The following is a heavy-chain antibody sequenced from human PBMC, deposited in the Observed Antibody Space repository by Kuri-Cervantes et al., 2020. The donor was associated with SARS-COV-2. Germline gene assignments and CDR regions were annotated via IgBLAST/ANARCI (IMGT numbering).Heavy chain of an antibody. Sequence: SVKVSCKASGGTFSSYALSWVRQAPGQGLEWMGGIIPIIGTPNYAQKFQDRVTITADESTSTGYMELSSLRSEDTAVYYCARDHGIAAFDIWGQGTMVTVSS. CDR2: IIPIIGTP. D-gene: IGHD6-13*01. CDR3: ARDHGIAAFDI. V-gene: IGHV1-69*13. CDR1: GGTFSSYA. J-gene: IGHJ3*02.